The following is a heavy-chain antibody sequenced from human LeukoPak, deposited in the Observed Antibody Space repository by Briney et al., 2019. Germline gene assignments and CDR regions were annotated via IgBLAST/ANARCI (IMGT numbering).Heavy chain of an antibody. CDR2: ISYDGSNK. CDR1: GFTFSSYG. Sequence: GGSLRLSCAASGFTFSSYGMHWVRQAPGKGLEWVAVISYDGSNKYYADSVKGRFTISRDNSKNTLYLQMNSLRADDTAVYYCAREKVQRLEIVSSFEYWGQGTLVTVSS. CDR3: AREKVQRLEIVSSFEY. V-gene: IGHV3-30*03. D-gene: IGHD5-12*01. J-gene: IGHJ4*02.